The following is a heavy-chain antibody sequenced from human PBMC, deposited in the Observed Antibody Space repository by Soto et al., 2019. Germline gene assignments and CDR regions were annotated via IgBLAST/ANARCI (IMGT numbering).Heavy chain of an antibody. CDR2: ISSDGTYK. V-gene: IGHV3-30*03. CDR1: GFTFSTYG. D-gene: IGHD6-19*01. J-gene: IGHJ4*02. Sequence: QVQLVESGGGVVQPGGSLSLSCAASGFTFSTYGMQWVRQTPGKGLEWVAVISSDGTYKHYIDSVNGRFTISRDNSENTLSLQMNSLRPEDSALFYCTRGRLEVQPVLDYWGQGTLVTVSS. CDR3: TRGRLEVQPVLDY.